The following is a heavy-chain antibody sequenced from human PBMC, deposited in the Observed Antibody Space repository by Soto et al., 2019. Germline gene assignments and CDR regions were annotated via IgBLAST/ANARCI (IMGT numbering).Heavy chain of an antibody. J-gene: IGHJ4*02. V-gene: IGHV3-23*01. D-gene: IGHD2-15*01. CDR3: TILSREVVATGIEY. Sequence: EVQLLESGGGLVQPGGSLRLSCAASGLTFSSYAMSWVRQAPGKGLEWVSAISGGGGSTYYAGSVKGRFTISRDNSKSTLCLQMASLRAEDTAVYYCTILSREVVATGIEYWGQGTLVTVSS. CDR2: ISGGGGST. CDR1: GLTFSSYA.